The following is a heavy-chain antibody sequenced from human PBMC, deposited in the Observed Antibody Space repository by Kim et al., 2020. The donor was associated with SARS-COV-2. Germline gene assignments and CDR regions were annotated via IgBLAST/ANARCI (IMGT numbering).Heavy chain of an antibody. D-gene: IGHD3-10*01. J-gene: IGHJ6*02. CDR3: ARDTYYYGSGSYENYYYGMDV. Sequence: ASVKVSCKASGYTFTSYYMHWVRQAPGQGLEWMGIINPSGGSTSYAQKFQGRVTMTRDTSTSTVYMELSSLRSEDTAVYYCARDTYYYGSGSYENYYYGMDVWGQGTTVTVSS. CDR1: GYTFTSYY. CDR2: INPSGGST. V-gene: IGHV1-46*01.